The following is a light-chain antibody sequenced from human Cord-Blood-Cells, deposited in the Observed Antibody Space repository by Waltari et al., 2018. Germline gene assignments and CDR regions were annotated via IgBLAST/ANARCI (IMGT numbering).Light chain of an antibody. CDR3: QQYGSSPYS. V-gene: IGKV3-20*01. Sequence: IVLMQTPGTLSLSPGERATFSCRASQSVSSSYLAWYQQNPGQAPRLLTYGASSRATGIPDRFSGSGSGTDFTLTISRLEPEDFAVYYCQQYGSSPYSFGQGTKLEIK. CDR1: QSVSSSY. CDR2: GAS. J-gene: IGKJ2*03.